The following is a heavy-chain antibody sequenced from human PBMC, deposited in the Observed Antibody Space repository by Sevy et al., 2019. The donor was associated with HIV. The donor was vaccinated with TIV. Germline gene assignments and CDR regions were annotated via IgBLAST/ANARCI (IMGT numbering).Heavy chain of an antibody. J-gene: IGHJ5*02. D-gene: IGHD6-19*01. CDR3: ARESGYSSGWNLDNWFDP. Sequence: GGSLRLSCAASGFTFSSYGMHWVRHAPGKGLEWVAVIWHDGGNKYNADSVKGRFTISRDNSKNTSYLQMNSLRADDTAVYYCARESGYSSGWNLDNWFDPWGQGTLVTVSS. CDR2: IWHDGGNK. V-gene: IGHV3-33*01. CDR1: GFTFSSYG.